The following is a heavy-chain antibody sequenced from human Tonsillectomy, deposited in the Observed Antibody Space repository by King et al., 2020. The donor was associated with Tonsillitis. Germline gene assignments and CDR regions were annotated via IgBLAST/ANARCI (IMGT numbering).Heavy chain of an antibody. D-gene: IGHD2-21*02. CDR1: GGSINSDY. Sequence: QLQESGPGLVKPSETLSLTCTVSGGSINSDYWSWIRQPPGKGLEWIGYIYYTGSTNYNPSLKSRVTISVDTSKNQFSLKLSSVTAADTAVYYCARGGGYCGGYCPDAFDIWGQGTMVTVSS. J-gene: IGHJ3*02. CDR2: IYYTGST. CDR3: ARGGGYCGGYCPDAFDI. V-gene: IGHV4-59*01.